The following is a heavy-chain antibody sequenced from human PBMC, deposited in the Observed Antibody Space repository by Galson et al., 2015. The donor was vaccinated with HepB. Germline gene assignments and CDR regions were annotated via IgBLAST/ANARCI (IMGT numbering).Heavy chain of an antibody. V-gene: IGHV1-69*10. CDR1: GGTFSSYA. CDR2: IIPIFGIA. Sequence: SVKVSCKASGGTFSSYAISWVRQAPGQGLEWMGGIIPIFGIANYAQKFQGRVTLTADKSTSTAYMELSSLRSEDTAVYYCARDRSGSGYYYAPSEEGPDYYYYGMDVWGQGTTVTVSS. J-gene: IGHJ6*02. D-gene: IGHD3-22*01. CDR3: ARDRSGSGYYYAPSEEGPDYYYYGMDV.